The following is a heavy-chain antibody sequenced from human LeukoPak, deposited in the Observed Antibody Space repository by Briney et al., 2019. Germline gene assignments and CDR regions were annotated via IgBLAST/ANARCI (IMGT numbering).Heavy chain of an antibody. J-gene: IGHJ4*02. CDR2: IYWNDDK. V-gene: IGHV2-5*01. Sequence: GSRPTLVKPTQTLTLTCTFSGFSLSTSGVNVGWIRQPPEEALEWLALIYWNDDKRYSPSLKSRLTITKDTSKNQVVLTMTNMDPVDTATYYCAHRSADSSGYFALRWGRGTLVTVSS. CDR1: GFSLSTSGVN. CDR3: AHRSADSSGYFALR. D-gene: IGHD3-22*01.